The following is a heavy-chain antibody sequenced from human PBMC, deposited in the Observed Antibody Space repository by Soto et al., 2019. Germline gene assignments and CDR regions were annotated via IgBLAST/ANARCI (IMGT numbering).Heavy chain of an antibody. CDR3: ARGDGLGYCSGGSCYFFDY. CDR2: INHSGST. CDR1: GGSFSGYY. Sequence: SETLSLTCAVYGGSFSGYYWSWIRQPPGKGLEWTGEINHSGSTNYNPSLKSRVTISVDTSKNQFSLKLSSVTAADTAVYYCARGDGLGYCSGGSCYFFDYWGQGTLVTVSS. J-gene: IGHJ4*02. D-gene: IGHD2-15*01. V-gene: IGHV4-34*01.